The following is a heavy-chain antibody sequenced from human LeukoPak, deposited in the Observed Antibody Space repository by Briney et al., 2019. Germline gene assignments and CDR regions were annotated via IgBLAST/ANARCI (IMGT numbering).Heavy chain of an antibody. Sequence: SETLSLTCTVSGGSFSSYYWSWIRQPPGKGLEWIGYIYYSGSTNYNPSPMSRVTLSVETSTNQFSLKLSSGTAANTAVDYCGKHSGYSNLENLFDPGGQGNLV. CDR1: GGSFSSYY. D-gene: IGHD4-11*01. V-gene: IGHV4-59*08. J-gene: IGHJ5*02. CDR2: IYYSGST. CDR3: GKHSGYSNLENLFDP.